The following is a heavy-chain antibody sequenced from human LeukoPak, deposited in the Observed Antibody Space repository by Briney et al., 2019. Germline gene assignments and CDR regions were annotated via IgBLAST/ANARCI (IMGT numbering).Heavy chain of an antibody. D-gene: IGHD2-21*01. CDR2: IYYSGGT. Sequence: PSETPSLTCTVSGGSISSYYWSWIRQPPGKGLEWIGFIYYSGGTKYNPSLKSRVTISVDTSKNQFSLKLRSVTAADTAVYYCARGDPLPFNYWGQGTLVTVSS. J-gene: IGHJ4*02. CDR3: ARGDPLPFNY. V-gene: IGHV4-59*01. CDR1: GGSISSYY.